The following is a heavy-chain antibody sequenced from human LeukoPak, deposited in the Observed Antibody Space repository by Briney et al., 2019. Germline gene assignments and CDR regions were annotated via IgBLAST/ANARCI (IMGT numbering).Heavy chain of an antibody. CDR2: IYYSGST. V-gene: IGHV4-31*03. J-gene: IGHJ4*02. CDR1: GGSISSGGYY. CDR3: ARGPGYFSGNGIRRRDFDY. Sequence: PSETLPLTCTVSGGSISSGGYYWSWIRQHPGKGLEWIGYIYYSGSTYYNPSLKSRVTISVDTSKNQFSLKLSSVTAADTAVCYCARGPGYFSGNGIRRRDFDYWGQGTLVTVSS. D-gene: IGHD3-3*01.